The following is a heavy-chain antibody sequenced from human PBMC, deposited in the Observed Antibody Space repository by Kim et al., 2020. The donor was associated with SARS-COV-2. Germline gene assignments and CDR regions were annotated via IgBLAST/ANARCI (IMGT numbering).Heavy chain of an antibody. CDR1: GFTFSSYA. Sequence: GGSLRLSCAASGFTFSSYAMSWVRQAPGKGLEWVSAISGSGGSTYYADSVRGRFTISRDNSKNTLSLQISSLRPEDTALYYCAKDSAVVHEYWGQGTLVTVSS. V-gene: IGHV3-23*01. CDR3: AKDSAVVHEY. D-gene: IGHD2-15*01. CDR2: ISGSGGST. J-gene: IGHJ4*02.